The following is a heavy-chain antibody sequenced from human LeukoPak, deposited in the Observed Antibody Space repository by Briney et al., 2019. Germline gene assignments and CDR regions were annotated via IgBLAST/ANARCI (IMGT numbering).Heavy chain of an antibody. V-gene: IGHV3-30*02. D-gene: IGHD5-24*01. CDR2: IRYDGSNK. J-gene: IGHJ4*02. CDR3: AEREGDGYNWDDY. CDR1: GFTFSSYG. Sequence: PGGSLRLSCAASGFTFSSYGMHWVRQAPGKGLEWVAFIRYDGSNKYYADSVKGRFTISRDNSKNTLYLQMNSLRAEDTAVYYCAEREGDGYNWDDYWGQGTLVTVSS.